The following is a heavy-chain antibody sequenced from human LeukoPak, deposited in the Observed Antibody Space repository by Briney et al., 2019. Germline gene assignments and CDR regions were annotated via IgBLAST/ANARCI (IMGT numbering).Heavy chain of an antibody. J-gene: IGHJ4*01. CDR2: IAGSSGYI. D-gene: IGHD2-21*02. V-gene: IGHV3-21*01. CDR3: ARDRGAYCGGDCYLGFDY. CDR1: GFTFSSYT. Sequence: GGSLRLSCAASGFTFSSYTMNWVRQAPGKGLECVSSIAGSSGYISYADSVKGRFTISRDNAKKSLYLQMTSLTAEDTAVYYCARDRGAYCGGDCYLGFDYWGRGTLVTVSS.